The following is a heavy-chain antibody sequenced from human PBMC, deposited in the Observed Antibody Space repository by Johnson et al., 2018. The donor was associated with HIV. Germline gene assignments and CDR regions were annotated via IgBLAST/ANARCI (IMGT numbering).Heavy chain of an antibody. V-gene: IGHV3-7*01. CDR3: ARDGPWLQSQRDAFDV. J-gene: IGHJ3*01. CDR1: GFTFSSYW. D-gene: IGHD5-24*01. CDR2: IKRDGSEK. Sequence: EVQVVESGGGLVQPGGSLRLSCVASGFTFSSYWMSWVRQVPGKAPEWVANIKRDGSEKYYVDSVKGRFTISRDNAKNSLYLQMTSLRVEDTAMYYCARDGPWLQSQRDAFDVWGKGTMVIVSS.